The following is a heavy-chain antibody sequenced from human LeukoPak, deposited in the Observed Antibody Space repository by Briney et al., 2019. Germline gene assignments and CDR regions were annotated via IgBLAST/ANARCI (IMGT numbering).Heavy chain of an antibody. CDR3: ARARSAAINGFDP. V-gene: IGHV1-46*01. J-gene: IGHJ5*02. Sequence: ASVKVSCKASGYTFTSYYMHWVRQAPGQGLAWMGIINPSGGSTSYAQKFQGRITMTRDTSTSTVYMELSSLRSEDTAVYYCARARSAAINGFDPWVQGTLVTVSS. CDR2: INPSGGST. D-gene: IGHD2-2*01. CDR1: GYTFTSYY.